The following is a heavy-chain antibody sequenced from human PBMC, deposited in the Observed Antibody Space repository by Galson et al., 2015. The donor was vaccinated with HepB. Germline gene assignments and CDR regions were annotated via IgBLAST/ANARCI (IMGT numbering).Heavy chain of an antibody. CDR3: ARPGLWWDGAGFDY. CDR2: ISGSGGST. V-gene: IGHV3-23*01. Sequence: SLRLSCAASGFTFSSYAMSWVRQAPGKGLEWVSAISGSGGSTYYADSVKGRFTISRDNSKNTLYLQMNSLRAEDTAVYYCARPGLWWDGAGFDYWGQGTLVTVSS. D-gene: IGHD2-21*01. J-gene: IGHJ4*02. CDR1: GFTFSSYA.